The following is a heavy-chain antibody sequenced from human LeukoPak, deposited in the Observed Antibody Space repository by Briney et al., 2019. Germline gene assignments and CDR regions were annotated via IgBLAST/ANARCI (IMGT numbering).Heavy chain of an antibody. V-gene: IGHV3-23*01. CDR3: AKDFGGSSFYYYYGMDV. CDR1: GFTFSSYA. D-gene: IGHD6-6*01. CDR2: ISGSGGST. J-gene: IGHJ6*02. Sequence: GGSLRLSCAASGFTFSSYAMSWVRQAPGKGLEWVSAISGSGGSTYYADSVKGRFTISRDNSKNTLYLQMNSLRAEDTAVCYCAKDFGGSSFYYYYGMDVWGQGTTVTVSS.